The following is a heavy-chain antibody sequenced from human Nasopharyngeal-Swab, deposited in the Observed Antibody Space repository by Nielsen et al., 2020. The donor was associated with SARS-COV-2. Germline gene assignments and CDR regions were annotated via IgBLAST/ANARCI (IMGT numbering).Heavy chain of an antibody. CDR1: WFTFSSDG. CDR2: IRTSGGTT. V-gene: IGHV3-23*01. Sequence: CGSLIVSSAPSWFTFSSDGVNWACQRPVKRLYLRSEIRTSGGTTYYADSVRGRFTVSRDNSKNTLYLQMNSLSPEDTAAYYCATHPDNSKWYGWGQGTLVTVSS. J-gene: IGHJ4*02. D-gene: IGHD6-13*01. CDR3: ATHPDNSKWYG.